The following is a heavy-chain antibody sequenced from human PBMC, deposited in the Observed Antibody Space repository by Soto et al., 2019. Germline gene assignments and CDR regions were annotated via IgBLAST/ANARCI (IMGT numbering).Heavy chain of an antibody. J-gene: IGHJ4*02. V-gene: IGHV3-7*01. D-gene: IGHD3-10*01. Sequence: PGGSLRLSCAASGFTFSSYWMSWVRQAPGKGLEWVANIKQDGSEKYYVDSVKGRFTISRDNAKNSLYLQMNSLRAEDTAVYYCARDGGVRGVIRPQPPTFDYWGQGTLVTVSS. CDR3: ARDGGVRGVIRPQPPTFDY. CDR2: IKQDGSEK. CDR1: GFTFSSYW.